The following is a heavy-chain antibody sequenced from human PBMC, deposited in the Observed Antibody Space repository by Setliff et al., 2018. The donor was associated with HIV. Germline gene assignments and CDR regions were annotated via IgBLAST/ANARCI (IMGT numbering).Heavy chain of an antibody. D-gene: IGHD2-15*01. V-gene: IGHV3-20*04. J-gene: IGHJ6*03. Sequence: RPGGSLRLSCAASGFTFDDYGMSWVRQAPGKGLEWVSGLGGGTIYYADSVRGRFTISRDDAEKSVYLQMNSLRAEDTAVYYCARAGVVEGYYYYYYMDVWGKGTTVTVSS. CDR3: ARAGVVEGYYYYYYMDV. CDR1: GFTFDDYG. CDR2: LGGGTI.